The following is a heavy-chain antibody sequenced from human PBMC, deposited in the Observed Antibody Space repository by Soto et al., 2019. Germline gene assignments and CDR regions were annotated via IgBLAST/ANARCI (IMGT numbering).Heavy chain of an antibody. CDR2: ISAYNGNT. J-gene: IGHJ4*02. D-gene: IGHD6-19*01. V-gene: IGHV1-18*01. CDR3: ARAGGLAVAGTGTLDY. Sequence: ASVKVSCKASGYTFTSYGISWVRQAPGQGLEWMGWISAYNGNTNYAQKLQGRVTMTTDTSTSTAYMELRSLRSDDTAVYYCARAGGLAVAGTGTLDYWGQGTLVTVSS. CDR1: GYTFTSYG.